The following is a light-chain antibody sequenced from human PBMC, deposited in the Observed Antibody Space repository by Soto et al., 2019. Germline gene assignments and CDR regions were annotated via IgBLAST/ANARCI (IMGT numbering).Light chain of an antibody. CDR2: DVS. Sequence: QSELTQPASVSGSPGQSITISCTGTSSDVGGYNYVSWYQQHPGKAPKLMIYDVSNRPSGVSNRFSGSKSGNTASLTISGLQAEVEADYYCNSYTSSSLYVFGTGTKVTV. V-gene: IGLV2-14*01. CDR1: SSDVGGYNY. J-gene: IGLJ1*01. CDR3: NSYTSSSLYV.